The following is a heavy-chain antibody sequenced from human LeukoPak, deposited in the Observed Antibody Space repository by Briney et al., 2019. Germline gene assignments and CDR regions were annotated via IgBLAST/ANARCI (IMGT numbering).Heavy chain of an antibody. CDR2: IYYSGST. Sequence: PSETLSLTCTVSGGSISSNYWSWIRQPPGKGLEWIGYIYYSGSTNYNPSLKSRVTISVDTSKSQFSLKLSSVTAADTAVYYCARPGVTGADAFDIWGQGTMVTVSS. CDR3: ARPGVTGADAFDI. J-gene: IGHJ3*02. D-gene: IGHD2-21*02. V-gene: IGHV4-59*01. CDR1: GGSISSNY.